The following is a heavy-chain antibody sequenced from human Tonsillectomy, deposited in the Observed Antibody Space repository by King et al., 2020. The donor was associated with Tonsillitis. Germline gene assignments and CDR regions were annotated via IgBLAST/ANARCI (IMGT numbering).Heavy chain of an antibody. J-gene: IGHJ5*02. CDR1: RFTFTTYT. CDR2: ISHDGSNK. D-gene: IGHD2-2*03. V-gene: IGHV3-30*04. CDR3: AGDAGGYCSGTSCLSWFDP. Sequence: VQLVESGGGVVQPGRSLRLSCAASRFTFTTYTLHWVRQAPGKGLEWVAVISHDGSNKYYADSVHGRFTISRDNSNNTLYLQMNSLRAEDTAVYYCAGDAGGYCSGTSCLSWFDPWGQGTLVTVSS.